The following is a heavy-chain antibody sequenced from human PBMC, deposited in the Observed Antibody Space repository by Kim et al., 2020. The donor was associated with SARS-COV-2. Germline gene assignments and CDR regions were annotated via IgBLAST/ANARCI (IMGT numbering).Heavy chain of an antibody. Sequence: SYPQTFQGRLTMTRDTSTSTVYMEVSSLRSEDTAVYYCATAMAGTYYFDYWGQGTLVTVSS. CDR3: ATAMAGTYYFDY. V-gene: IGHV1-46*01. J-gene: IGHJ4*02.